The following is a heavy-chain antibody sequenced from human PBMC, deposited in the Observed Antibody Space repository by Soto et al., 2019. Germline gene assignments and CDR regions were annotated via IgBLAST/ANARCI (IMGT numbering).Heavy chain of an antibody. V-gene: IGHV1-2*02. D-gene: IGHD3-22*01. CDR1: GYTFTGYY. Sequence: ASVKVSCKASGYTFTGYYMHWVRQAPGQGLEWMGWINPNSGGTNYAQKFQGRVTMTRDTSISTAYMELSRLRSDDTAVYYCARDLMVDSRLDPWGQGTLITVSS. CDR2: INPNSGGT. CDR3: ARDLMVDSRLDP. J-gene: IGHJ5*02.